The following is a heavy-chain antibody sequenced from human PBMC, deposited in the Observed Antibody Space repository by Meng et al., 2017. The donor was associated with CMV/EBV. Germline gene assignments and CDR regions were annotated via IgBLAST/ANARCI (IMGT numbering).Heavy chain of an antibody. CDR3: ARDLLKGGIAARPAGMGY. J-gene: IGHJ4*02. CDR2: ISYDGSNK. Sequence: GESLKISCAASGFTFSSYWMHWVRQAPGKGLEWVAVISYDGSNKYYADPVKGRFPISRDNSKNTLYLQMNSLRAEDTAVYYCARDLLKGGIAARPAGMGYWGQGTLVTVSS. CDR1: GFTFSSYW. D-gene: IGHD6-6*01. V-gene: IGHV3-30-3*01.